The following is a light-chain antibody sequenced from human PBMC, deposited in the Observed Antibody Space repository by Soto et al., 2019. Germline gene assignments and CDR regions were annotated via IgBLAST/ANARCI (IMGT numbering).Light chain of an antibody. CDR2: EVR. CDR3: TSYTSSSPYV. J-gene: IGLJ1*01. V-gene: IGLV2-14*01. CDR1: SSDVGGYNY. Sequence: QSALTQPASVSGSPGQSITISCTGTSSDVGGYNYVSWYQQHPGKAPKLMIYEVRNRPSGISNRFSGSKSGNTASLTISGLQAEDEADYYCTSYTSSSPYVFGTGTKHRP.